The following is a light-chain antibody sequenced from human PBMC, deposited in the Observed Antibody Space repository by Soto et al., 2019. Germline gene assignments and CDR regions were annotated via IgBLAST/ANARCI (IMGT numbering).Light chain of an antibody. CDR1: SSDVGAYNY. CDR2: DVS. CDR3: SSYTSSSTLV. J-gene: IGLJ2*01. Sequence: QSVLTQPASVSGSPGQSITISCTGTSSDVGAYNYVSWYQHHPGKGPKLMIYDVSNRPSGVSNRFSGSKSGNTASLTISGLQAEDEADYYCSSYTSSSTLVFGGGTKVTVL. V-gene: IGLV2-14*03.